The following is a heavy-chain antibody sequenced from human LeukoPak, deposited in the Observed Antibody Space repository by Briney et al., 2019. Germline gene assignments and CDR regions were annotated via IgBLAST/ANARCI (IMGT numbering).Heavy chain of an antibody. D-gene: IGHD3-22*01. CDR1: GFTFSSYS. J-gene: IGHJ4*02. Sequence: GGSLRLSCAASGFTFSSYSMNWVRQAPGKGLEWVSYISSSGSTIYYADSVKGRFTISRDNAKNSLYLQMNSLRAEDTAVYYCAKDGGPYYYDSSGYFDYWGQGTLVTVSS. V-gene: IGHV3-48*04. CDR2: ISSSGSTI. CDR3: AKDGGPYYYDSSGYFDY.